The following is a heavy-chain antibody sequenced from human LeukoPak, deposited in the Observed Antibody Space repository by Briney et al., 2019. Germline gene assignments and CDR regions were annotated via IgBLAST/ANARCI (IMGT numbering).Heavy chain of an antibody. J-gene: IGHJ5*02. D-gene: IGHD3/OR15-3a*01. CDR2: ISGSSKYT. CDR1: GFTVSSNY. Sequence: GGSLRLSCAASGFTVSSNYMSWVRQAPGKGLEWVSSISGSSKYTYYADSLKGRFTVSRDNAKNSLYLQMNSLRAEDTAVYYCAREYNGGDFKVLDGFDPWGQGTLVTVSS. V-gene: IGHV3-21*01. CDR3: AREYNGGDFKVLDGFDP.